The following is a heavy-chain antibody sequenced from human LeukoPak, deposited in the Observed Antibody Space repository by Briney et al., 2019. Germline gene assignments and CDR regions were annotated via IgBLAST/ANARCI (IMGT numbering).Heavy chain of an antibody. CDR1: GFTFSKYW. V-gene: IGHV3-74*01. J-gene: IGHJ4*02. Sequence: GGSLILSCAASGFTFSKYWMLWVRQAPGKGLESVSRINTDGTVTTYADSVKGRFTVSRDNADNTMFLQMNSVRDEDTAVYYCSTKQWLAPPPDSWGQGTPVTVSS. CDR2: INTDGTVT. D-gene: IGHD6-19*01. CDR3: STKQWLAPPPDS.